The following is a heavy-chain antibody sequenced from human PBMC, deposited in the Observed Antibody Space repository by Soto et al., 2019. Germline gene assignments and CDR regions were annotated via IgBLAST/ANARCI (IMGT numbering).Heavy chain of an antibody. CDR2: ISTSGDST. V-gene: IGHV3-21*01. Sequence: VQLQQWGAGLLKPSETLSLTCAVYGGSFSTYTLNWVRQAPGKGLEWVSSISTSGDSTYYEDSLRGRFTISRDNARASLYLQMDSLRVEDTAMYYCTRDGEPLWGQGTMVTVSS. D-gene: IGHD3-3*01. CDR3: TRDGEPL. J-gene: IGHJ3*01. CDR1: GGSFSTYT.